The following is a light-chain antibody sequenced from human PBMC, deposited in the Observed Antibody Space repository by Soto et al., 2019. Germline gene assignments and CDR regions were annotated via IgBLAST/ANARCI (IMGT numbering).Light chain of an antibody. Sequence: QSALTQPRSVSGSPGQSVAVSCTGTSSDVGGYDYVSWYQHLPGKAPKLMIYSVNRRPSGIPDRFSGSKSGNSASLTISGLQAEDEADSYCFSYAGSYTWVFGGGTKLTVL. CDR1: SSDVGGYDY. CDR2: SVN. V-gene: IGLV2-11*01. CDR3: FSYAGSYTWV. J-gene: IGLJ3*02.